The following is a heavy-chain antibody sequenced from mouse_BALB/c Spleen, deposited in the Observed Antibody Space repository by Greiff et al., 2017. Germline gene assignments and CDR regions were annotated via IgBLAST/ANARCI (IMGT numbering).Heavy chain of an antibody. CDR1: GFNIKDYY. CDR2: IDPENGNT. Sequence: EVKLQESGAELVRPGALVKLSCKASGFNIKDYYMHWVKQRPEQGLEWIGWIDPENGNTIYDPKFQGKASITADTSSNTAYLQLSSLTSEDTAVYYCARLEDYDGYAMDYWVKEPQSPSPQ. CDR3: ARLEDYDGYAMDY. V-gene: IGHV14-1*02. J-gene: IGHJ4*01. D-gene: IGHD2-4*01.